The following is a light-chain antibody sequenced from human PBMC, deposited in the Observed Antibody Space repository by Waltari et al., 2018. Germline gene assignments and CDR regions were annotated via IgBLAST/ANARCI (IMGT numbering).Light chain of an antibody. V-gene: IGLV2-23*02. J-gene: IGLJ3*02. CDR3: SSFESSRTWV. Sequence: QSALTQPASVSGSPGQSITISCSGTSADIGRYNLVAWYQQLPGNAPKLVIYEVTERPSELSNRFSGSKSGNTASLTISGLQAEDEADYYCSSFESSRTWVF. CDR1: SADIGRYNL. CDR2: EVT.